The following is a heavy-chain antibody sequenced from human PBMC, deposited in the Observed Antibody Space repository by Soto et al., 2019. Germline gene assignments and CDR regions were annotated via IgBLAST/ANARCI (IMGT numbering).Heavy chain of an antibody. V-gene: IGHV4-59*08. CDR3: ARRGGSSPPYYYYMDV. D-gene: IGHD6-6*01. J-gene: IGHJ6*03. CDR2: IYYSGST. CDR1: GGSISSYY. Sequence: PSETLSLTCTVSGGSISSYYWSWIRQPPGKGLEWIGYIYYSGSTNYNPSLKSRVTISVDTSKNQFSLKLSSVTAADTAVYYCARRGGSSPPYYYYMDVWGKGTTVTVSS.